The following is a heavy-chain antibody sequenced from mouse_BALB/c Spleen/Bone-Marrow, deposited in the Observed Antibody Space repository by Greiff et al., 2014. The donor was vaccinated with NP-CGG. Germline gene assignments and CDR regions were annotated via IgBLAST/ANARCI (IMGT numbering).Heavy chain of an antibody. J-gene: IGHJ1*01. CDR2: IDPAIFT. Sequence: VQLQQSGAELAKPGASVKLSCTASGFNIKDTYLHWVKQRPEQGLDWIGRIDPAIFTKYNPKFQGKATITADTSSNTAYLPLSSLTSEDTAVYYCASYRYGWYFDVWGAGTTVTVSS. V-gene: IGHV14-3*02. CDR1: GFNIKDTY. CDR3: ASYRYGWYFDV. D-gene: IGHD2-14*01.